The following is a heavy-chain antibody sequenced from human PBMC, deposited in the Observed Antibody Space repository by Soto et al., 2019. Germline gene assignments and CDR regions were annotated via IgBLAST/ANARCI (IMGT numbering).Heavy chain of an antibody. D-gene: IGHD3-9*01. J-gene: IGHJ6*02. V-gene: IGHV1-24*01. CDR1: GYTLTEVS. CDR2: FDPEDGET. Sequence: GASVKVSCKVSGYTLTEVSMHWVRQAPAKGLEWMGGFDPEDGETIYAQKFQGRVTMTEDTSTDTAYMELSSLRSEDTAVYYCATTPMKDILTGPLYYYFYGMDVWGQGTTVTV. CDR3: ATTPMKDILTGPLYYYFYGMDV.